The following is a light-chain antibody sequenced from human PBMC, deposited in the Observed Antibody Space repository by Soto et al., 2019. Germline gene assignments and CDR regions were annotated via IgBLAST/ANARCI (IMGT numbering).Light chain of an antibody. V-gene: IGKV3-15*01. CDR3: QQYNYWPRT. Sequence: EVVMTQSPATLSVSPGERATLSCRAIQSVSSNLAWYQQTAGQTPRLLIYGASTRATGVPARFSGSGSGTEFTLTISSLQSEDFTVYYCQQYNYWPRTFGQGTKVDIK. J-gene: IGKJ1*01. CDR2: GAS. CDR1: QSVSSN.